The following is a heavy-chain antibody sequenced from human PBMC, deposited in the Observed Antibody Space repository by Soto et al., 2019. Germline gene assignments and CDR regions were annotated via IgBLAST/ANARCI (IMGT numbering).Heavy chain of an antibody. CDR1: GFTFSSYS. D-gene: IGHD2-15*01. J-gene: IGHJ6*02. CDR3: ARDSSGAVVATDYFFYYGMDV. V-gene: IGHV3-21*01. Sequence: GGSLRLSCAASGFTFSSYSMNWVRQAPGKGLEWVSSISSTSSYIYYADSVKGRFTISRDNAKNSLYLQMNNLRAEDTAVYYCARDSSGAVVATDYFFYYGMDVWGQGTTVTVSS. CDR2: ISSTSSYI.